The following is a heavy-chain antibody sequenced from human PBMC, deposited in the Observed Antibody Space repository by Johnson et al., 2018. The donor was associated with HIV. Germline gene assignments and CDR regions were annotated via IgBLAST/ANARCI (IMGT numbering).Heavy chain of an antibody. CDR3: AKGRARTAARQPRGDAFDI. CDR2: IRYAGSNK. V-gene: IGHV3-30*02. Sequence: QVQLVESGGGVVQPGGSLRLSCAASGFTFSSYGMHWVRQAPGKGLEWVAFIRYAGSNKYYADSVNGRFPLSRDNSKNTLYLQMNSLRAEDTAVYYCAKGRARTAARQPRGDAFDIWGQGTMVTVSS. D-gene: IGHD6-6*01. J-gene: IGHJ3*02. CDR1: GFTFSSYG.